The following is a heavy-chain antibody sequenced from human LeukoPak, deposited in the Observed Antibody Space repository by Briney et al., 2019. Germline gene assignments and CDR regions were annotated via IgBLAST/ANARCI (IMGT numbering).Heavy chain of an antibody. CDR2: IYYSGST. J-gene: IGHJ4*02. V-gene: IGHV4-59*08. CDR1: GGSMSSYY. CDR3: ARGARAGYNLEPFDY. D-gene: IGHD5-24*01. Sequence: SETLSLTCTVSGGSMSSYYWSWIRQPPGKGLEWIGNIYYSGSTKYNPSLKSRVTISVDTSKNQFSLKLSSVTAADTAVYYCARGARAGYNLEPFDYWGQGTLVTVSS.